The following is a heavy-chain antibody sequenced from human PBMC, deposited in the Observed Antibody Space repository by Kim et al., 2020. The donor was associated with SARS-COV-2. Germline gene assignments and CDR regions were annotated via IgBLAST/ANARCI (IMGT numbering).Heavy chain of an antibody. V-gene: IGHV3-48*02. J-gene: IGHJ4*01. CDR2: ISSSSTI. D-gene: IGHD3-10*01. Sequence: GGSLRLSCAASGFTFSSYSMNWVRQAPGKGLEWVSYISSSSTIYYADSVKGRFTISRDNAKNSLYLQMNSLRDEDTAVYYCARGNGVLWFGELSVSDYWG. CDR3: ARGNGVLWFGELSVSDY. CDR1: GFTFSSYS.